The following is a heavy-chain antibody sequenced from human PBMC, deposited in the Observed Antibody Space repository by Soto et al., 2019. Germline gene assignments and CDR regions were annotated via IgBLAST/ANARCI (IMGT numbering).Heavy chain of an antibody. CDR1: GGSISGYY. Sequence: PSETLSLTCTVSGGSISGYYWSWLRQPPGTGLEWIGEINHSGSTNYNPSLKSRVTISVDTSKNQFSLKLTSVTAADTAVYYCARDKITGLFDYWGQGTLVTVSS. V-gene: IGHV4-34*01. CDR2: INHSGST. CDR3: ARDKITGLFDY. J-gene: IGHJ4*02. D-gene: IGHD2-8*02.